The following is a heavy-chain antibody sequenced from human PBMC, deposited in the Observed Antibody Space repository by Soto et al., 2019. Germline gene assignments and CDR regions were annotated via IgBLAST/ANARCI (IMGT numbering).Heavy chain of an antibody. CDR2: IYYSGST. V-gene: IGHV4-31*03. J-gene: IGHJ3*02. CDR3: AREIPPGSDGAFDI. CDR1: GGSISSGGYY. Sequence: PSETLSLTCTVSGGSISSGGYYWSWIRQHPGKGLEWIGYIYYSGSTYYNPSLKSRVTISVDTSKNQFSLKLSSVTAADTAVYYWAREIPPGSDGAFDIWGQGTMVTVS.